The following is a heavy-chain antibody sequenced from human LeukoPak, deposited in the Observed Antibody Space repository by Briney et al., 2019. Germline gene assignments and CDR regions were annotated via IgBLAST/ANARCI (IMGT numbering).Heavy chain of an antibody. D-gene: IGHD3-10*01. CDR2: IKQDGSEK. CDR3: ARENTMVRGVIPYWFDP. J-gene: IGHJ5*02. Sequence: GGSLRPSCAASGFTFSSYWMSWVRQAPGKGLEWVANIKQDGSEKYYVDSVKGRFTISRDNAKNSLYLQMNSLRAEDTAVYYCARENTMVRGVIPYWFDPWGQGTLVTVSS. V-gene: IGHV3-7*01. CDR1: GFTFSSYW.